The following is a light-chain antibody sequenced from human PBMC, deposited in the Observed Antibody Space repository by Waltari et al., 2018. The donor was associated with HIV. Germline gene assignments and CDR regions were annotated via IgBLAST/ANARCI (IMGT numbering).Light chain of an antibody. J-gene: IGLJ2*01. V-gene: IGLV1-40*01. CDR1: RSNIGAGYD. CDR2: GNT. Sequence: QSVLTQPPSVSGAPGQRVTISCTGSRSNIGAGYDVHGYQQLPGTAPKRLIYGNTNRPSGVPDRFSGAKSGTSASLAITGLQAEDEADYYCQSYDSSLSASVFGEGTKLTVL. CDR3: QSYDSSLSASV.